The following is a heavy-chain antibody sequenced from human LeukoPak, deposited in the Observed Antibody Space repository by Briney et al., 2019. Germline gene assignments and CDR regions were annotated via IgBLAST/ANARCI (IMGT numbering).Heavy chain of an antibody. D-gene: IGHD2-2*01. CDR2: IYYSGST. J-gene: IGHJ4*02. V-gene: IGHV4-39*01. CDR3: ARGVGYCTTTDCYRFDF. Sequence: PSETLSLTCTVSGGSISSSSYYWGWIRQPPGKGLEWIGSIYYSGSTYYNPSLKSRVTISVDTSKNQLSLRLRSVTAADRAVYYCARGVGYCTTTDCYRFDFWGQGTLVTVSS. CDR1: GGSISSSSYY.